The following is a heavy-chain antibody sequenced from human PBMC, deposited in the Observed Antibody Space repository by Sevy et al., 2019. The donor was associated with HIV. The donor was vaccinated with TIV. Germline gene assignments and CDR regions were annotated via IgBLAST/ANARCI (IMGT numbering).Heavy chain of an antibody. Sequence: GGSLRLSCAASGFTFSSYAMHWVRQAPGKGLEWVAVISYDGSNKYYADSVKGRFTISRDNSKNTLHLQMNSLRAEDTAVYYCARVTVTTSWYFDLWGRGTLVTVSS. CDR3: ARVTVTTSWYFDL. CDR2: ISYDGSNK. D-gene: IGHD4-17*01. J-gene: IGHJ2*01. CDR1: GFTFSSYA. V-gene: IGHV3-30-3*01.